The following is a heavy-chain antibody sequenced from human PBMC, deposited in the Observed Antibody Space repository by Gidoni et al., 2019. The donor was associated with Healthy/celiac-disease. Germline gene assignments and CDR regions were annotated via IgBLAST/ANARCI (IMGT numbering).Heavy chain of an antibody. V-gene: IGHV3-21*01. CDR1: GFTFSSYS. D-gene: IGHD2-2*03. J-gene: IGHJ5*02. CDR2: ISSSSSYI. CDR3: ARDLSPFGYCSSTSCSEGWFDP. Sequence: EVQLVESGGGLVKPGGSRRLSCAASGFTFSSYSMNWVRQAPRKGLEWVSSISSSSSYIYYADSVKGRFTISRDNAKNSLYLQMNSLRAEDTAVYYCARDLSPFGYCSSTSCSEGWFDPWGQGTLVTVSS.